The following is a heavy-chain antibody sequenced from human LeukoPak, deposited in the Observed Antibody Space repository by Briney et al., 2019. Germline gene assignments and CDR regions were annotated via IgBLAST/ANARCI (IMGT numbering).Heavy chain of an antibody. CDR3: ARVSVAGITFDY. J-gene: IGHJ4*02. D-gene: IGHD5-12*01. CDR2: INPNSGGT. CDR1: GYTFTGYY. Sequence: ASVKVSCKASGYTFTGYYMHWVRQAPGQGLEWMGWINPNSGGTNYAQKFQGRVTMTRDTSISTAYMELSRLRSDDTAVYYCARVSVAGITFDYWGQGTLVTVSS. V-gene: IGHV1-2*02.